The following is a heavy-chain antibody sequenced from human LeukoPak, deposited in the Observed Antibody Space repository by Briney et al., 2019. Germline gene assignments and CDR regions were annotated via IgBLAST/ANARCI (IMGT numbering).Heavy chain of an antibody. CDR1: GGSISSGVYY. V-gene: IGHV4-31*03. D-gene: IGHD6-19*01. Sequence: SQPLSLTCTVSGGSISSGVYYWSWIRQHPGKGLEWIGYIYYSGSTYSNPYRKSRVTISIATSKNQFSLKLSSVTDTDTAVYYCARVAVAGLDYWGQGTLVTVSS. CDR2: IYYSGST. CDR3: ARVAVAGLDY. J-gene: IGHJ4*02.